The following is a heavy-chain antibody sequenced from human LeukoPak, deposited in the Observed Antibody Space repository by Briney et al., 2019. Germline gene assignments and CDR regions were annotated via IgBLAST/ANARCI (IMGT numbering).Heavy chain of an antibody. CDR1: GFTFSSYW. D-gene: IGHD3-9*01. V-gene: IGHV3-7*01. Sequence: GGSLRLSCAASGFTFSSYWMSWVRQAPGKGLEWVANIKQDGSEKYYVDSVKGRFTISRDNAKNSLYLQMNSLRAEDTAVYYCARSLRYFDWFPRGDAFDIWGQGTMVTVSS. J-gene: IGHJ3*02. CDR3: ARSLRYFDWFPRGDAFDI. CDR2: IKQDGSEK.